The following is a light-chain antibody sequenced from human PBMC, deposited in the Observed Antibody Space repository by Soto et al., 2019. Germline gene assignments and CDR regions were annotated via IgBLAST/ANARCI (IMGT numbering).Light chain of an antibody. CDR2: GAS. V-gene: IGKV3-20*01. J-gene: IGKJ1*01. Sequence: EIVLTQSPGTLSLFPGERATLSCRASQNVGSKYLAWYQQKPGQAPRLLLYGASSRATGIPERFTGRGSGTDFTLTISRLEPEDSAVYYCQQYGTSPPWTFGQGTKVEIK. CDR3: QQYGTSPPWT. CDR1: QNVGSKY.